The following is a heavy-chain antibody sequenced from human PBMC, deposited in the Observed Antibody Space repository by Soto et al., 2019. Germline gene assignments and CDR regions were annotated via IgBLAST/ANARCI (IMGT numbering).Heavy chain of an antibody. CDR2: MFHSGGA. Sequence: PSQRRPLTCVLCDGSISTYDWWTWVRQPPGQGPEWIGKMFHSGGADYSPCLKSRVTISADSSKNHFSLRLTAVTAADTAVYYCATGNVDSMLEYWGQGTQVTVAS. V-gene: IGHV4-4*02. J-gene: IGHJ4*02. D-gene: IGHD3-3*01. CDR1: DGSISTYDW. CDR3: ATGNVDSMLEY.